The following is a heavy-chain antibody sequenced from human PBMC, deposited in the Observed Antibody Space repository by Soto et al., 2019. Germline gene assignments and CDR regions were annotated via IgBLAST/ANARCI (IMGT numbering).Heavy chain of an antibody. CDR1: GFTFSSYS. V-gene: IGHV3-48*02. J-gene: IGHJ6*02. Sequence: PGGSLRLSCAASGFTFSSYSMNWVRQAPGKGLEWVSYISSSSSTIYYADSVKGRFTISRDNAKNSLYLQMNSLRDEDTAVYYCARDPIVLVPAASYYYYGMDVWGQGTTVTVSS. CDR2: ISSSSSTI. D-gene: IGHD2-2*01. CDR3: ARDPIVLVPAASYYYYGMDV.